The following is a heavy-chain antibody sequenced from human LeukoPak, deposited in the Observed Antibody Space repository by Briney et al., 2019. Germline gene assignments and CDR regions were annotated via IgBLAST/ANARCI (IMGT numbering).Heavy chain of an antibody. CDR2: ISSSNTM. Sequence: GGSLRLSCAASGFTFSDYYMNWIRQAPGKGLEWVSYISSSNTMFYADSVKGRFTISRDNAKTTLYLQMNSLRAEDTAVYYCARQRGHCSSTSCAYFSYYMDVWGKGTTVTVSS. D-gene: IGHD2-2*01. V-gene: IGHV3-69-1*01. CDR1: GFTFSDYY. CDR3: ARQRGHCSSTSCAYFSYYMDV. J-gene: IGHJ6*03.